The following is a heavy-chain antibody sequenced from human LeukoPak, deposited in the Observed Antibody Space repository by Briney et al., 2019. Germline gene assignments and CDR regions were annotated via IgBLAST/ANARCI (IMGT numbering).Heavy chain of an antibody. V-gene: IGHV1-8*01. J-gene: IGHJ4*02. CDR2: MNPNSGNT. Sequence: ASVKVSCKASGYTFTSCVINWVRQATGQGLEWMGWMNPNSGNTGYGQSFQGRFTMTRDISIGTAYMELSNLTSEDTAIYYCTRGSSGRRDNWGQGTLVTVSA. D-gene: IGHD6-19*01. CDR3: TRGSSGRRDN. CDR1: GYTFTSCV.